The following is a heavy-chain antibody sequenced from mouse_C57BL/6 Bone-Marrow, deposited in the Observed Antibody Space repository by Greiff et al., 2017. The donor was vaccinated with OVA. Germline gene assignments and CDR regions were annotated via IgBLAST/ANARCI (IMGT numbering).Heavy chain of an antibody. J-gene: IGHJ3*01. D-gene: IGHD1-1*01. CDR3: ARDGTPFAY. CDR2: ISNLAYSI. Sequence: EVQVVESGGGLVQPGGSLKLSCAASGFTFSDYGMAWVRQAPRKGPEWVAFISNLAYSIYYADTVTGRFTISRENAKNTLYLEMSSLRSEDTAMYYCARDGTPFAYWGQGTLVTVSA. CDR1: GFTFSDYG. V-gene: IGHV5-15*01.